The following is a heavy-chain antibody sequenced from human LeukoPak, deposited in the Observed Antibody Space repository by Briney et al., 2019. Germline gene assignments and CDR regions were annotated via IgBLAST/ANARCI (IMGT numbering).Heavy chain of an antibody. CDR2: IWYDGSNK. Sequence: QPGGSLRLSCAASGFTFSSYGMHWVRQAPGKGLEWVAVIWYDGSNKYYADSVKGRFTISRDDSKNMAYLQLNSLKIEDTAVYYCTRREQRLVNFDFWGQGTLVTVSS. D-gene: IGHD6-25*01. CDR1: GFTFSSYG. V-gene: IGHV3-33*01. CDR3: TRREQRLVNFDF. J-gene: IGHJ4*02.